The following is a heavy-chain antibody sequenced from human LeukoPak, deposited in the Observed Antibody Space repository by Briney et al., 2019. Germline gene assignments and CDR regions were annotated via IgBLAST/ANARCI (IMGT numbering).Heavy chain of an antibody. Sequence: SETLSLTCAVYGGSFSGYYWSWIRQPPGKGLEWIGEINHSGSTNYNPSLKSRVTISVDTSKNQFSLKLSSVTAADTAVYYCARGLGQWLFNYYYYYGMGVWGQGTTVTVSS. CDR3: ARGLGQWLFNYYYYYGMGV. CDR1: GGSFSGYY. V-gene: IGHV4-34*01. CDR2: INHSGST. J-gene: IGHJ6*02. D-gene: IGHD6-19*01.